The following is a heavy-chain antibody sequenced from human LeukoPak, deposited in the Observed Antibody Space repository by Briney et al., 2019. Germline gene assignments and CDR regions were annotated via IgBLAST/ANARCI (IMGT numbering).Heavy chain of an antibody. J-gene: IGHJ4*02. CDR2: IRNDGSNK. CDR3: AKLRSNSGRFLY. D-gene: IGHD4-23*01. Sequence: GGSLRLSCAASGFTFISYGMHWVRQAPGKGLEWVAFIRNDGSNKYYADSVKGRFTISRDNSKNTLYLQMNSLRAEDTAVYYCAKLRSNSGRFLYWGQGTLVTVSS. CDR1: GFTFISYG. V-gene: IGHV3-30*02.